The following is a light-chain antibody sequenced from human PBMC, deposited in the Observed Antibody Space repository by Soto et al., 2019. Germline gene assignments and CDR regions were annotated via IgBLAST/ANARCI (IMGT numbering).Light chain of an antibody. CDR1: HGISSA. Sequence: AIQLTQSPSSLSASVGDRVSITYRESHGISSALALYQHKSVKAPKILIYDASSLQSGVPSRFSGSESGTECTLTISSLQPEDFATYYCQQLKTYPFTVGQGTRLEIK. CDR2: DAS. CDR3: QQLKTYPFT. J-gene: IGKJ5*01. V-gene: IGKV1-13*02.